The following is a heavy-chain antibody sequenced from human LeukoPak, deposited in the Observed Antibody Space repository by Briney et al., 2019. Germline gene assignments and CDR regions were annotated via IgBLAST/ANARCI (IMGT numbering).Heavy chain of an antibody. Sequence: ASVKVSCKASGYTFTSYGISWVQQAPGQGLEWMGWISAYNGNTNYAQKLQGRVTMTTDTSTSTAYMELRSLRSDDTAVYYCARSRYYGSGSYYTTDYWGQGTLVTVSS. CDR3: ARSRYYGSGSYYTTDY. D-gene: IGHD3-10*01. V-gene: IGHV1-18*01. CDR2: ISAYNGNT. CDR1: GYTFTSYG. J-gene: IGHJ4*02.